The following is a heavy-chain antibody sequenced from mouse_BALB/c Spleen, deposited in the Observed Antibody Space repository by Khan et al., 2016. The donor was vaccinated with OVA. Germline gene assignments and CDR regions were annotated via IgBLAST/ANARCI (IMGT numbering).Heavy chain of an antibody. CDR2: INPYNDDT. Sequence: VQLQQSGPDLVKPGASVKMSCKASGYTFTNYVIHWVKQKPGQGLEWIGYINPYNDDTRYNEKFKGQATLTSDKSSSTAYMELSSLTSEDSAVYFCAREASNWEFSFAYWGQGTLVTVSA. D-gene: IGHD4-1*01. CDR3: AREASNWEFSFAY. V-gene: IGHV1S136*01. CDR1: GYTFTNYV. J-gene: IGHJ3*01.